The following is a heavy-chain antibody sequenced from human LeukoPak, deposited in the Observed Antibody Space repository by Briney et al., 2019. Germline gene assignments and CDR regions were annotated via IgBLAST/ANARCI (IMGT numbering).Heavy chain of an antibody. Sequence: GGSLRLSCAASGFTFSSYSMNWVRQAPGKGLQWVSYISSSSSTIYSADSVKGRFTISRDNAKNSLYLQMNSLRAEDTAVYYCARTPYDFWSASYSYYFDYWGQGILVTVSS. CDR1: GFTFSSYS. D-gene: IGHD3-3*01. V-gene: IGHV3-48*01. CDR2: ISSSSSTI. J-gene: IGHJ4*02. CDR3: ARTPYDFWSASYSYYFDY.